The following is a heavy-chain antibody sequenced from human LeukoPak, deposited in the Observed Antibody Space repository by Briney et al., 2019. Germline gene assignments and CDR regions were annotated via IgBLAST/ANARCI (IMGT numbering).Heavy chain of an antibody. CDR2: ISAYNGNT. CDR3: ARSPAWLSINYNWFDP. J-gene: IGHJ5*02. V-gene: IGHV1-18*01. D-gene: IGHD3-9*01. Sequence: ASVKVSCKASGYTFTSYGISWVRQAPGQGLGWMGWISAYNGNTNYAQKLQGRVTMTTDTSTSTAYMELRSLRSDDTAVYYCARSPAWLSINYNWFDPWGQGTLVTVSS. CDR1: GYTFTSYG.